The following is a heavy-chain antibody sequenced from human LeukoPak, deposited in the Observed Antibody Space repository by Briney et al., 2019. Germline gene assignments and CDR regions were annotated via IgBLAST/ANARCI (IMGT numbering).Heavy chain of an antibody. D-gene: IGHD5-24*01. CDR3: ARVRDGYNDAYDI. CDR2: IIPIFGTA. J-gene: IGHJ3*02. CDR1: GGTFSSYA. Sequence: GASVKVSCKASGGTFSSYAISWVRQAPGQGLEWMGGIIPIFGTANYAQKFQGRVTMTRDMSTSTLYMELSSLRSEDTAVYYCARVRDGYNDAYDIWGQGTMVTVSS. V-gene: IGHV1-69*05.